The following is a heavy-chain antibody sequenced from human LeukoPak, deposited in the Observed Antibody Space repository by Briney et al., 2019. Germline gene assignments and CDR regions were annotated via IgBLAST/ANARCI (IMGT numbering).Heavy chain of an antibody. CDR1: GGSISTYY. CDR2: IYHSGST. Sequence: SETLSLTCTLSGGSISTYYWSWIRQPPGKGLEWIGYIYHSGSTNYNPSLKSRVTISVDTSKNQFSLKLSSVTAADTAVYYCARGPHSSSWYHFDYWGQGTLVTVSS. D-gene: IGHD6-13*01. CDR3: ARGPHSSSWYHFDY. V-gene: IGHV4-59*01. J-gene: IGHJ4*02.